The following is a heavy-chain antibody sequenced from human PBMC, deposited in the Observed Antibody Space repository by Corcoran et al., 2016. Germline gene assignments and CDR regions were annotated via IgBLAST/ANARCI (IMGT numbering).Heavy chain of an antibody. D-gene: IGHD2-15*01. CDR3: ARERIVHGWFDP. CDR1: GFTFSSYG. V-gene: IGHV3-33*01. J-gene: IGHJ5*02. Sequence: QVQLVESGGGVVQPGRSLRLSCAASGFTFSSYGMHWVRQAPGKGLEWVAVIWYDGSNKYYADSVKGRFTISRDNSKNTLYLQMNSLGAEDTAVYYCARERIVHGWFDPWGQGTLVTVSS. CDR2: IWYDGSNK.